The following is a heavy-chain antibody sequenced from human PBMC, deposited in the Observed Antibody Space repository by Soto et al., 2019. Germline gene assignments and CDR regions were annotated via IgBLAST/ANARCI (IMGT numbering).Heavy chain of an antibody. CDR1: GGSISSGGYY. J-gene: IGHJ5*02. CDR2: IYYSGRT. V-gene: IGHV4-31*03. Sequence: QEPLQESGPGLVNPSQNLCLTCSVSGGSISSGGYYWNWLRQHPGKGLEWIGYIYYSGRTYYNPATKSRVSISVDTSKNHISLKLTSVTVADTAVYYCARSVYPWGRGTLVTVSS. CDR3: ARSVYP.